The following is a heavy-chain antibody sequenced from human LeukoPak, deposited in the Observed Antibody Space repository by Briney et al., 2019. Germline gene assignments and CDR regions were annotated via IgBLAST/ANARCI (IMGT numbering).Heavy chain of an antibody. CDR3: ARHLSSGWYEGEYFQH. CDR1: GGSISSYY. D-gene: IGHD6-19*01. V-gene: IGHV4-59*08. CDR2: IYYSGST. J-gene: IGHJ1*01. Sequence: PAETLSLTCTVSGGSISSYYWSWIRQPPGKGLEWIGYIYYSGSTNYNPSLKSRVTISVDTSKNQFSLKLSSVTAEDTAVYYCARHLSSGWYEGEYFQHWGQGTLVTVSS.